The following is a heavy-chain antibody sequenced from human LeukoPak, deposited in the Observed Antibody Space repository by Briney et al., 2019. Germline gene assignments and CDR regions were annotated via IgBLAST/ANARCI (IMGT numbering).Heavy chain of an antibody. CDR2: IIPIFGTA. CDR1: GGTFSSYA. J-gene: IGHJ4*02. CDR3: ARAGGSFLFDY. D-gene: IGHD1-26*01. V-gene: IGHV1-69*05. Sequence: GASVKVSCKASGGTFSSYAISWVRQAPGQGLEWMGGIIPIFGTANYAQKFQGRATITTDESTSTAYTELSSLRSEDTAVYYCARAGGSFLFDYWGQGTLVTVSS.